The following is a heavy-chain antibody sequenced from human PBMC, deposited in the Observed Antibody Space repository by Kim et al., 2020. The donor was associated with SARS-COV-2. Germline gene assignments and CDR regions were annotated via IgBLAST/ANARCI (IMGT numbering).Heavy chain of an antibody. CDR2: ISGSGGST. D-gene: IGHD3-22*01. CDR3: AKDLYYDSSGYYPNFDY. J-gene: IGHJ4*02. V-gene: IGHV3-23*01. Sequence: GGSLRLSCAASGFTFSSYAMSWVRQAPGKGLEWVSGISGSGGSTYYADSVKGRFTISRDNSKNTLYLQMNSLRAEDTAVYYCAKDLYYDSSGYYPNFDYWGQGTLVTVSS. CDR1: GFTFSSYA.